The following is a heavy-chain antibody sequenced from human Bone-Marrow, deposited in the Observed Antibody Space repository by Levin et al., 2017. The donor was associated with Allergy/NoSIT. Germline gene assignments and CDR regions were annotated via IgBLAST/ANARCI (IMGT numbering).Heavy chain of an antibody. V-gene: IGHV1-2*02. Sequence: ASVKVSCKASGYTFIGFYIHWLRQAPGQGPEWMGWINPSSGGTNYAAKFRGRVTVTRDTSISTVYMDLSRLTSDDTAFYYCARDRAAGSPSRESDLWGQGTLVTVSS. J-gene: IGHJ4*01. CDR3: ARDRAAGSPSRESDL. CDR1: GYTFIGFY. D-gene: IGHD1-26*01. CDR2: INPSSGGT.